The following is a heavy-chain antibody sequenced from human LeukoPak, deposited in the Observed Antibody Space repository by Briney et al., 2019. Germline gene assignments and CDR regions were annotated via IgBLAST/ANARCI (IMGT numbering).Heavy chain of an antibody. D-gene: IGHD5-12*01. CDR3: ARTSQWLRSPGDASDI. J-gene: IGHJ3*02. CDR1: GGTFSSYA. CDR2: IIPIFGTA. Sequence: GASVKVSCKASGGTFSSYAISWVRQAPGQGLEWMGGIIPIFGTANYAQKFQGRVTITADESTSTAYMELSSLRSEDTAVYYCARTSQWLRSPGDASDIWGQGTMVTVSS. V-gene: IGHV1-69*13.